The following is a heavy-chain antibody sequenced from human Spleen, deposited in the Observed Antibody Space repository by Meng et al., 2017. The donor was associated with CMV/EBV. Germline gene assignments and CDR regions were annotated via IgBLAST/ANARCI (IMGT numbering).Heavy chain of an antibody. CDR1: GFTFGNSA. Sequence: GESLKISCVGSGFTFGNSAISWVRQPPGKGLQWVSFTYSGGTTTYYSDSVKGRFTISRDDSKNTLYLQMSSLRAEDTAVYYCAKDRGSYYDFWSGYSTAVDYWGQGTLVTVSS. CDR2: TYSGGTTT. J-gene: IGHJ4*02. D-gene: IGHD3-3*01. V-gene: IGHV3-23*03. CDR3: AKDRGSYYDFWSGYSTAVDY.